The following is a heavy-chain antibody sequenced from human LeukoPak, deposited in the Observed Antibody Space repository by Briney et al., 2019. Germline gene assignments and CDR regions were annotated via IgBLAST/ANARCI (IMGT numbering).Heavy chain of an antibody. CDR1: GFTVSSNY. D-gene: IGHD3-3*01. CDR2: IYSGGST. CDR3: ATSQVDFWSGYDAFDI. Sequence: GGSLRLSCAASGFTVSSNYMSWVRQAPGKGLEWVSVIYSGGSTYYADSVKGRFTISRDNSKNTLYLQMNSLRAEDTAVYYCATSQVDFWSGYDAFDIWGQGTMVTVSS. V-gene: IGHV3-53*01. J-gene: IGHJ3*02.